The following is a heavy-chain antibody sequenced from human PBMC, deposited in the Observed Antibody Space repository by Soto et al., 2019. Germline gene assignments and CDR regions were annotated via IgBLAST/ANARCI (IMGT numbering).Heavy chain of an antibody. J-gene: IGHJ3*01. CDR2: VYVSDSET. CDR3: ARRGTLSGRDAFDV. D-gene: IGHD5-12*01. CDR1: GYCSISYW. V-gene: IGHV5-51*01. Sequence: VESLKISCRGSGYCSISYWIAWFRQTSGKGLEWVGSVYVSDSETKYSPSFQGQVTISADKYTNTAYLYWSSLKASDTAMYYCARRGTLSGRDAFDVWGEGTMVTVSS.